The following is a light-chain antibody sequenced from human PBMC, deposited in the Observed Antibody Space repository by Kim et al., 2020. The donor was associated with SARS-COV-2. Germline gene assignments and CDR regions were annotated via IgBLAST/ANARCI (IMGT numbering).Light chain of an antibody. CDR3: NSWTSSNTFV. CDR1: SSDVGDDNR. Sequence: GQSVPSSCTGNSSDVGDDNRVSWYQQSPGTAPKLIIYEVSHRPSGVPDRFSGSKSGNTASLTISGLQAEDEADYYCNSWTSSNTFVFGTGTKVTVL. J-gene: IGLJ1*01. V-gene: IGLV2-18*02. CDR2: EVS.